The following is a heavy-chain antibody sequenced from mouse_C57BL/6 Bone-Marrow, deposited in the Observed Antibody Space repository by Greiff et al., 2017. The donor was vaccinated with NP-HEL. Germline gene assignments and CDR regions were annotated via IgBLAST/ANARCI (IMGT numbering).Heavy chain of an antibody. D-gene: IGHD1-1*01. Sequence: QVTLKVSGAELMKPGASVKLSCKATGYTFTGYWIEWVKQRPGHGLEWIGEILPGSGSTNYNEKFKGKATFTADTSSNTAYMQLSSLTTEDSAIYYCASPYYYGSSYVVFDYWGQGTTLTVSS. CDR3: ASPYYYGSSYVVFDY. CDR1: GYTFTGYW. V-gene: IGHV1-9*01. J-gene: IGHJ2*01. CDR2: ILPGSGST.